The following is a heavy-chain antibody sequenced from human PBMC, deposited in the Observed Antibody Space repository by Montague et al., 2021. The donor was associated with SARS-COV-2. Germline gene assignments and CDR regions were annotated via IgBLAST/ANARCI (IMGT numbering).Heavy chain of an antibody. CDR3: ARNMAY. CDR2: MYETGNM. CDR1: SGSLSNYY. V-gene: IGHV4-4*09. J-gene: IGHJ4*02. D-gene: IGHD2/OR15-2a*01. Sequence: SETLSLTCTVSSGSLSNYYWSWIRQSPDKRLEWIGYMYETGNMIYNPSLRSRVSISADTSKNQFSLRLTSVTAADSARYYCARNMAYWGQGVLVTV.